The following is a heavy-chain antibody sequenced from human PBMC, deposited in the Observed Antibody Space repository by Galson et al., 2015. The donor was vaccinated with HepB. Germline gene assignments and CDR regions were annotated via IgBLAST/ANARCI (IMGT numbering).Heavy chain of an antibody. V-gene: IGHV3-30-3*01. CDR1: GFSFRSHA. CDR3: ARATNCYNCQYYMDV. Sequence: SLRLSCAASGFSFRSHAMHWVRQAPGKGLKWVAVISYDGSNKDYADSVKGRFTISRDNSKNTVSLQMNSLRAEDSAVYYCARATNCYNCQYYMDVWGKGTTVTVSS. J-gene: IGHJ6*03. D-gene: IGHD2-2*02. CDR2: ISYDGSNK.